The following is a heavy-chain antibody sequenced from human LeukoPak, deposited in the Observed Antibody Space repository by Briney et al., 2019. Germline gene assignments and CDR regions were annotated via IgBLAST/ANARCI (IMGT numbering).Heavy chain of an antibody. CDR2: FDPEDGET. CDR1: GYALTELS. CDR3: ATSLAVAGLLFDY. V-gene: IGHV1-24*01. J-gene: IGHJ4*02. Sequence: ASVKVSCKVSGYALTELSMHWVRQAPGKGLEWMGGFDPEDGETIYAQKFQGRVTMTEDTSTDTAYMELSSLRSEDTAVYYCATSLAVAGLLFDYWGQGTLVTVSS. D-gene: IGHD6-19*01.